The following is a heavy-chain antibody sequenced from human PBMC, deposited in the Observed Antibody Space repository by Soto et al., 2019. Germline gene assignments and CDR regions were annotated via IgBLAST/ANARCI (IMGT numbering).Heavy chain of an antibody. V-gene: IGHV3-74*01. CDR2: INSDGSST. D-gene: IGHD3-3*01. CDR3: ARRRYDFWSGTYYYMDV. Sequence: GGSLRLSCAASGFTFSSYWMHWVRQAPGKGLVWVSRINSDGSSTSYADSVKGRFTISRDNAKNTLYLQMNSLRAEDTAVYYCARRRYDFWSGTYYYMDVWGKGTTVTVSS. J-gene: IGHJ6*03. CDR1: GFTFSSYW.